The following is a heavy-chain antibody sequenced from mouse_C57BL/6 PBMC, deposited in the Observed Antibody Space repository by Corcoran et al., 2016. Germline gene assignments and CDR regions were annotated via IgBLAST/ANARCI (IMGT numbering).Heavy chain of an antibody. CDR2: IFPGSGST. J-gene: IGHJ1*03. CDR3: ARLPYYYGSSYGYFDV. Sequence: QVQLQQSGPELVKPGASVKISCKASGYTFTDYYINWVKQRPGQGLEWIGWIFPGSGSTYYNEKFKGKATLTVDKSSSTAYMLLSSRTSEDSAVYFCARLPYYYGSSYGYFDVWGTGTTVTVSS. D-gene: IGHD1-1*01. V-gene: IGHV1-75*01. CDR1: GYTFTDYY.